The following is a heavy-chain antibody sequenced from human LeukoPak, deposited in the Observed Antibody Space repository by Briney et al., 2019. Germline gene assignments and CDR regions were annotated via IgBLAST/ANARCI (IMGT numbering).Heavy chain of an antibody. Sequence: GRSLRLSCAVSGFTFSSCSMNWVRQAPGKGLEWVSYISSSSTTRYYADSVKGRFTISRDNAKNSLYLQMNSLRDEDSAVYYCARDPHIAAAGTIFDYWGQGTLVTVSS. CDR1: GFTFSSCS. CDR2: ISSSSTTR. J-gene: IGHJ4*02. CDR3: ARDPHIAAAGTIFDY. V-gene: IGHV3-48*02. D-gene: IGHD6-13*01.